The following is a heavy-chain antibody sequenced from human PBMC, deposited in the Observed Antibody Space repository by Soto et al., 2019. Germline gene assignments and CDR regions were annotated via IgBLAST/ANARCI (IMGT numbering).Heavy chain of an antibody. Sequence: RASVKVSFKASGGTFSSYAISWVRQAPGQGLEWMGGIIPIFGTANYAQKFQGRVTITADKSTSTAYMELSSLRSEDTAVYYCARATTPIEMATKGYYYGMDVWGQGTTVTVSS. CDR2: IIPIFGTA. V-gene: IGHV1-69*06. J-gene: IGHJ6*02. CDR1: GGTFSSYA. D-gene: IGHD5-12*01. CDR3: ARATTPIEMATKGYYYGMDV.